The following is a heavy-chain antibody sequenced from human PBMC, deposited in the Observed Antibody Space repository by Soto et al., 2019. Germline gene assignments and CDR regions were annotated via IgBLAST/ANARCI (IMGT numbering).Heavy chain of an antibody. CDR3: ARTSLLWFGELYPSGMDV. D-gene: IGHD3-10*01. CDR2: ISAYNGNT. CDR1: GYTFTSYG. J-gene: IGHJ6*03. Sequence: ASVKVSCKASGYTFTSYGVSWVRQAPGQGLEWMGWISAYNGNTNYAQKLQGRVTMTTDTSTSTAYMELRSLRSDDTAVYYCARTSLLWFGELYPSGMDVWGKGTTVTAP. V-gene: IGHV1-18*01.